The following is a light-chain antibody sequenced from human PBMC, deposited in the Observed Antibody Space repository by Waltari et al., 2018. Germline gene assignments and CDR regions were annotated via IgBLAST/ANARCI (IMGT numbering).Light chain of an antibody. CDR3: AVWDDSLSGPVL. Sequence: QSVLTQPPSASGTPGQTVPISCSGRSPNTGSNYVLWYQHLPETAPKRLMYRNNQRPSGVPDRFSGSKSGTSASLAISGLRSEDEADYYCAVWDDSLSGPVLFGGGTKLTVL. V-gene: IGLV1-47*01. CDR1: SPNTGSNY. J-gene: IGLJ2*01. CDR2: RNN.